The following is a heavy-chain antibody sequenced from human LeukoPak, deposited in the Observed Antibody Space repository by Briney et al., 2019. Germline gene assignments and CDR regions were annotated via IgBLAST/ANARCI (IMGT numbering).Heavy chain of an antibody. J-gene: IGHJ4*02. CDR1: GYTFTNYH. CDR3: ASASWYDSSGYNPPPHFDY. Sequence: ASVKVSCKASGYTFTNYHIAWVRQAPGQGLEWMGWVSTNDGNTVYAQRLQGRVTMTTDTSTSVAYMELRSLTSDDTAVYYCASASWYDSSGYNPPPHFDYWGQGTLVTVSS. V-gene: IGHV1-18*01. D-gene: IGHD3-22*01. CDR2: VSTNDGNT.